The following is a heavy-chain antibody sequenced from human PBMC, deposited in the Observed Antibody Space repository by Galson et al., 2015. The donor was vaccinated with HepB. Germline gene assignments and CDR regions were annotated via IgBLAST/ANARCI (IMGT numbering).Heavy chain of an antibody. Sequence: SLRLSCAASGFTFSNYDMHWVRQPIGKGLEWVSVITTTGDTYFAGSVKGRFTISRENAKNSLYLQMNSLRAGDTAVYYCVREACNGGSCYQFDSWGQGTVVTVSS. J-gene: IGHJ4*02. CDR3: VREACNGGSCYQFDS. CDR1: GFTFSNYD. D-gene: IGHD2-15*01. V-gene: IGHV3-13*01. CDR2: ITTTGDT.